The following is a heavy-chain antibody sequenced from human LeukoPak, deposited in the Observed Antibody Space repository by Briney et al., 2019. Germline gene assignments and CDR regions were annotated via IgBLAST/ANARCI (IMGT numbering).Heavy chain of an antibody. CDR1: GYTFTSYD. CDR2: MNPNSGNT. J-gene: IGHJ4*02. CDR3: ATGGGRTHYSDY. D-gene: IGHD3-16*01. Sequence: RASVKVSCKASGYTFTSYDINWVRQATGQGLEWMGWMNPNSGNTGYAQKFQGRVTMTRNTSITTAYMELSSLRSEDTAVYYCATGGGRTHYSDYWGQGTLVTVSS. V-gene: IGHV1-8*01.